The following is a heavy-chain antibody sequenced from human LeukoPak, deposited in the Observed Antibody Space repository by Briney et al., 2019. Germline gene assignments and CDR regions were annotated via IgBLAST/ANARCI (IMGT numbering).Heavy chain of an antibody. CDR2: ISSSGSTM. Sequence: GGSLRLSCAASGFTFSGYEMNWVRQAPGKGLEWVSYISSSGSTMYYADSVKGRFTISRDNAKKSLYLQMNSLRAEDTAVYYCAREISVAGAYYYYGMDVWGKGTTVTVSS. D-gene: IGHD6-19*01. CDR1: GFTFSGYE. J-gene: IGHJ6*04. CDR3: AREISVAGAYYYYGMDV. V-gene: IGHV3-48*03.